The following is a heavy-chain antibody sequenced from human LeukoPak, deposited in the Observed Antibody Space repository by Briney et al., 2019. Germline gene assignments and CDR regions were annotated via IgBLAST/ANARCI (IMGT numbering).Heavy chain of an antibody. J-gene: IGHJ4*02. D-gene: IGHD2-8*02. Sequence: PSETLSLTCTVSGYSISSGYYWGWIRQPPGKGLEWIGSIYHTGSTNYNPSLKSRVTISVDTSKNQFSLKLSSVTAADTAVYYCARHLGRPNTGIDYWGQGTLVTVSS. V-gene: IGHV4-38-2*02. CDR3: ARHLGRPNTGIDY. CDR2: IYHTGST. CDR1: GYSISSGYY.